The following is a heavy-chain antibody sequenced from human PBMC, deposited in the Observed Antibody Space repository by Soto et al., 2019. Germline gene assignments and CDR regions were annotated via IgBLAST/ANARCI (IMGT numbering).Heavy chain of an antibody. CDR3: AKSAGITGATGDFDY. D-gene: IGHD1-7*01. CDR2: IKHDGSEK. Sequence: EVQLVESGGGLGQPGGSLRLSCAASGFTFSNYWMTWVRQAPGKGLEWVANIKHDGSEKYYVDSVKGRFTISRDNAKYSLYLQMNSLRAEDTAVYYCAKSAGITGATGDFDYWGQGTLVTVSS. CDR1: GFTFSNYW. V-gene: IGHV3-7*01. J-gene: IGHJ4*02.